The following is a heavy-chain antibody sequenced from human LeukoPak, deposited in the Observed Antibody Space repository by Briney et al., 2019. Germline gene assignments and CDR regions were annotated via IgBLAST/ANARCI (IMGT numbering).Heavy chain of an antibody. Sequence: ASVKVSCKASGYTFTSYYMHWVRQAPGQGLEWMGIINPSGGCTSYEQKFQGRVTMPRDPSTSNVYMELSSPRCEETPVCYCSSPTRGYSSGRRFDYWGQGTLVAVSS. V-gene: IGHV1-46*01. CDR2: INPSGGCT. CDR3: SSPTRGYSSGRRFDY. CDR1: GYTFTSYY. J-gene: IGHJ4*02. D-gene: IGHD6-19*01.